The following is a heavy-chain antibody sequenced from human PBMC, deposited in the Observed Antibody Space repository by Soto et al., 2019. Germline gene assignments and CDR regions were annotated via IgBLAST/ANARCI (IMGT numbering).Heavy chain of an antibody. J-gene: IGHJ6*03. Sequence: QGQLVQSGAEVKKPGSSVQVSCPASEGTFSAYTINWLRQAPGQRLEWMARIIPKHGTATYAEKFQGRAATTADRSANTAYLEPSSLRSAETAVYYWARHVILPSSELYYMDVWGKGTTVTVSS. V-gene: IGHV1-69*08. CDR3: ARHVILPSSELYYMDV. D-gene: IGHD3-3*02. CDR1: EGTFSAYT. CDR2: IIPKHGTA.